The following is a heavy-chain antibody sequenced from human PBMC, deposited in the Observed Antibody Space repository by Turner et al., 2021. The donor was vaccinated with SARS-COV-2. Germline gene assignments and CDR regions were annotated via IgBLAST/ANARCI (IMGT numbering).Heavy chain of an antibody. CDR3: ARGNVTKTTVVKDIWFDP. CDR2: VRNEGSG. D-gene: IGHD3-22*01. Sequence: QVHLQQSGAGLHKPLDTLALTFSVSRGSFSGYSCAWIRPSPGKGLEWIGEVRNEGSGDYNPSFRGGTVISLDTSRMYFSLNLRSLTAADTGVYYCARGNVTKTTVVKDIWFDPGGQGTPVIVSS. V-gene: IGHV4-34*01. CDR1: RGSFSGYS. J-gene: IGHJ5*02.